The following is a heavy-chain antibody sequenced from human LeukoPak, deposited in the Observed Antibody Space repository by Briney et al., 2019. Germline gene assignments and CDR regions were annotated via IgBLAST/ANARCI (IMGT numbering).Heavy chain of an antibody. CDR3: AKVSGSVYYFDY. V-gene: IGHV3-23*01. CDR2: ISGSGGST. Sequence: QPGGPLRLSCAASGFTFSSYAMSWVRQAPGKGLEWVSAISGSGGSTYYADSVKGRFTISRDNSKNTLYLQMNSLRAEDTAVYYCAKVSGSVYYFDYWGQGTLVTVSS. CDR1: GFTFSSYA. J-gene: IGHJ4*02. D-gene: IGHD5/OR15-5a*01.